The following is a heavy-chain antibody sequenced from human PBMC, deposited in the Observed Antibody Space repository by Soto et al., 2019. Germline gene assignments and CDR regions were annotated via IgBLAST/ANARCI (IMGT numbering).Heavy chain of an antibody. CDR2: VSHSGNT. CDR3: ARAKFESTGWHQFDI. Sequence: SETLSLTCTVSGGSFTGHLWSWVRQPPGKGLEWIGEVSHSGNTKYYPSLRSRVTLSVDSSKNQISLALTSVTAADTAVYYCARAKFESTGWHQFDIWGQGTLVTVSS. V-gene: IGHV4-34*01. J-gene: IGHJ4*02. D-gene: IGHD7-27*01. CDR1: GGSFTGHL.